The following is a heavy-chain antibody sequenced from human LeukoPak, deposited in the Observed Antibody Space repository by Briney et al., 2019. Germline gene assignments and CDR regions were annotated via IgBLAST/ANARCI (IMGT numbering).Heavy chain of an antibody. Sequence: GGSLRLSCAASGFTFSNYAMNWVRQAPGKGLEWVSGINDNDGSTYYADSVKGRFSISRDNAKNTLYLQMNSLRVEDTAVYYCARGRPHGNDYWGQGTLVTVSS. V-gene: IGHV3-23*01. CDR1: GFTFSNYA. D-gene: IGHD4-23*01. CDR3: ARGRPHGNDY. J-gene: IGHJ4*02. CDR2: INDNDGST.